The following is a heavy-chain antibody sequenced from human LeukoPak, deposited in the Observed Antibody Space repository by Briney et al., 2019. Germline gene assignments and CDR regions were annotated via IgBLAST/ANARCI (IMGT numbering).Heavy chain of an antibody. CDR3: ARDYGDCFDY. D-gene: IGHD4-17*01. J-gene: IGHJ4*02. Sequence: GGSLRLSCAASGFTFSTYAMSWVRQAPGKGLECVSALSGNGNTIYYADSVKGRSTISRDNSKNTLYLQMNSLGAEDTAVYYCARDYGDCFDYWGQGTLVTVSS. V-gene: IGHV3-23*01. CDR1: GFTFSTYA. CDR2: LSGNGNTI.